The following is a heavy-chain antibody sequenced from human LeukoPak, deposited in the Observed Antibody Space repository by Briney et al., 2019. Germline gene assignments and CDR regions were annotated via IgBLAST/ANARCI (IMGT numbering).Heavy chain of an antibody. Sequence: ASVKVSCKASGYTFTGYYMHWVRQAPGQGLEWMGWINPNSGGTNYAQKFQGRVTMTRDTSISTAYMELSRLRSDDTAVYYCAREGGYYDFWSGYHTGRGYNWFDPWGQGTLVTVSS. D-gene: IGHD3-3*01. CDR3: AREGGYYDFWSGYHTGRGYNWFDP. CDR2: INPNSGGT. J-gene: IGHJ5*02. V-gene: IGHV1-2*02. CDR1: GYTFTGYY.